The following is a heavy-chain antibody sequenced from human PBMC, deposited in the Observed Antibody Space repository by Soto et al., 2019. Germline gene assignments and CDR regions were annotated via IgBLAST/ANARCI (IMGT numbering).Heavy chain of an antibody. D-gene: IGHD4-4*01. Sequence: PGESLKISCKASGYSFTTYWIAWVRQMPGKGLEWMGIINPGDCDIRYSPSFQGQVTISADNSISTAYLQWSSLKASDTAMYYCARHEQFYYYYFGMDVWGQGTAVTVSS. CDR1: GYSFTTYW. J-gene: IGHJ6*02. V-gene: IGHV5-51*01. CDR3: ARHEQFYYYYFGMDV. CDR2: INPGDCDI.